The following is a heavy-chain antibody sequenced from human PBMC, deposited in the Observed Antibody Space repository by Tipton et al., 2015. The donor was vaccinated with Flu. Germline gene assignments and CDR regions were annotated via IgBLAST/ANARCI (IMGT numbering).Heavy chain of an antibody. D-gene: IGHD5-18*01. CDR2: INPSGGST. J-gene: IGHJ4*02. Sequence: QLVQSGAEVKKPGASVKVSCKASGYTFTSYYMHWVRQAPGQGLEWMGIINPSGGSTSYAQKFRGRVTMTRDTSTSTVYMELSSLRSEDTAVYYCASEGYVGTAMVRSYFDYWGQGTLVTVSS. CDR3: ASEGYVGTAMVRSYFDY. V-gene: IGHV1-46*01. CDR1: GYTFTSYY.